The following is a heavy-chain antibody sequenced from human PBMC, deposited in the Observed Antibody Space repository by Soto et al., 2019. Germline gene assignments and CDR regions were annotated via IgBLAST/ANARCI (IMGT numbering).Heavy chain of an antibody. CDR1: GFTFNRHA. V-gene: IGHV3-23*01. CDR3: AKVSSAWYAGFFDL. CDR2: LSDSGGSI. D-gene: IGHD2-8*01. J-gene: IGHJ4*02. Sequence: EVQLLESGGGLVQPGGSLRLSCTASGFTFNRHAMTWVRQAPGKGLEWVSGLSDSGGSIYYAESVKGRFTISRDNSMNPLYLQMNTLRAEDTAVYYCAKVSSAWYAGFFDLWGQGTLVTVSS.